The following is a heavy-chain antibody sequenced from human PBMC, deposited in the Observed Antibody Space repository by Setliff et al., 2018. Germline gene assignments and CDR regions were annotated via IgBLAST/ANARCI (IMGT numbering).Heavy chain of an antibody. V-gene: IGHV4-31*03. Sequence: SETLSLTCTVSGGSISSGGYYWSWIRQHPGKGLEWIGYIYYSGSTSYYNPSLKSRVTISVDTSKNQFSLSLTSVTAADTAVYFCARMSGFQYMDVWGKGTTVTVSS. D-gene: IGHD3-3*01. J-gene: IGHJ6*03. CDR1: GGSISSGGYY. CDR3: ARMSGFQYMDV. CDR2: IYYSGSTS.